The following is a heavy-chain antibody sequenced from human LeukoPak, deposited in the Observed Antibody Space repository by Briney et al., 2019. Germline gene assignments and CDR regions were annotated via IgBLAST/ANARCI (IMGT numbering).Heavy chain of an antibody. CDR1: GYTFTNYV. J-gene: IGHJ6*02. V-gene: IGHV1-18*01. CDR3: ARASGRPYYYYGMDV. Sequence: ASVKVSCNASGYTFTNYVITWVRQAPGQGLEWMGWISAYNGNTNYAQKLQGRVTMTTDTSASTAYMELRSLRSDDTAVYYCARASGRPYYYYGMDVWGQGTTVTVSS. CDR2: ISAYNGNT. D-gene: IGHD6-6*01.